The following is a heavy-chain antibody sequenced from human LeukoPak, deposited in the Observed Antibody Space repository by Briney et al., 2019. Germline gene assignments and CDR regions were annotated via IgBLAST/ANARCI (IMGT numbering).Heavy chain of an antibody. Sequence: PSEALSLTCTVSVGSISSGGSYWSWIRQHPGKGLEWIGGIYYGGTTYSNPSLRSRVAMSVDTSKNQFSLKLNSVTAADTAVYYCARRATTHYFDYWGQGTLVTVSS. J-gene: IGHJ4*02. D-gene: IGHD1-26*01. CDR1: VGSISSGGSY. CDR3: ARRATTHYFDY. CDR2: IYYGGTT. V-gene: IGHV4-31*03.